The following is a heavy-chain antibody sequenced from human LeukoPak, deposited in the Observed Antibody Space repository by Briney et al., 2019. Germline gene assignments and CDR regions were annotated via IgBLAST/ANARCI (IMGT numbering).Heavy chain of an antibody. D-gene: IGHD6-19*01. CDR1: GFTFSNYA. Sequence: GGSLRLCCAPSGFTFSNYAMHWVRQAPGKGLDWVSVISYDGSNKYYADSVKGRFSISRDNSKNTLYLQMDSLRAEDTAVYYCARDGAGTSRRGALDIWGQETMVTVSS. CDR3: ARDGAGTSRRGALDI. J-gene: IGHJ3*02. CDR2: ISYDGSNK. V-gene: IGHV3-30-3*01.